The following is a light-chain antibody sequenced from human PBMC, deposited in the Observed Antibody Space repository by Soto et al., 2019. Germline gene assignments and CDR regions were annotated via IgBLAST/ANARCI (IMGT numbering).Light chain of an antibody. CDR2: GVS. V-gene: IGKV1-27*01. J-gene: IGKJ1*01. CDR3: QHYRSAQMT. Sequence: DIQMTQSPSSLSASVGDRVTITCRASQGVANYLGWYQQKPGKVPKALIYGVSTLQSGVPSRFSGSGSDTDFTLTISSLQPEDAATYYCQHYRSAQMTFGQGTK. CDR1: QGVANY.